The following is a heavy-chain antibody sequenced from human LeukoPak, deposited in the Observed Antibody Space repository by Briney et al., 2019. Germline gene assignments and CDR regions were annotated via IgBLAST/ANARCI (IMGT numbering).Heavy chain of an antibody. CDR1: GGSITDYY. CDR3: ARDLKLDGSSGYYAFDI. J-gene: IGHJ3*02. D-gene: IGHD3-22*01. CDR2: DYYSGSS. Sequence: PSETLSLTCTVSGGSITDYYWGWIRQPPGKGLEWIGYDYYSGSSNYNPSLKSRVTISVDTSKNQFSLKMSSVTAADTAVYYCARDLKLDGSSGYYAFDIWGQGTMVTVSS. V-gene: IGHV4-59*01.